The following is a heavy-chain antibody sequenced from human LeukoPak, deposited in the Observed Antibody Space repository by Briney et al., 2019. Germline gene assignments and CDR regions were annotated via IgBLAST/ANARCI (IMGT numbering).Heavy chain of an antibody. Sequence: GGSLRLSCAASGFTFNNYATTWVRQAPRKGLEWVSSISGRGGTTDYADSVKGRFTISRDNSRNTLYLQMNSLRAEDTAVYYCAKEENDYYDSSGYYPIDYWGQGTLVTVSS. J-gene: IGHJ4*02. D-gene: IGHD3-22*01. V-gene: IGHV3-23*01. CDR2: ISGRGGTT. CDR1: GFTFNNYA. CDR3: AKEENDYYDSSGYYPIDY.